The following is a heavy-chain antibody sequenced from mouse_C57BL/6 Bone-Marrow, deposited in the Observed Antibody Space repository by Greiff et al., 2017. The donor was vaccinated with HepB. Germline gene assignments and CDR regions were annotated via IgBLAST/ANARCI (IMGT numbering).Heavy chain of an antibody. Sequence: EVMLEESEGGLVQPGRSLILSCTASGFTFSDYYMAWVRPVPEKGLEWVANINYDGSSTYYLDSLKSRFIISRDNAKNILYLQMSSLKSEDTATYYCARGFWFAYWGQGTLVTVSA. CDR2: INYDGSST. J-gene: IGHJ3*01. V-gene: IGHV5-16*01. CDR1: GFTFSDYY. CDR3: ARGFWFAY.